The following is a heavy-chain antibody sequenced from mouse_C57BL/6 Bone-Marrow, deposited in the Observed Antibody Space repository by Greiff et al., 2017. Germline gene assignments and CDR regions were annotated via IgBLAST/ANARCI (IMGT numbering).Heavy chain of an antibody. V-gene: IGHV1-19*01. J-gene: IGHJ2*01. CDR2: INPYNGGT. CDR1: GYTFTDYY. Sequence: VQLQQSGPVLVKPGASVKMSCKASGYTFTDYYMNWVKQSHGKSLEWIGVINPYNGGTSYNQKFKGKATLTVDKSSSTAYMELNSLTSEDSAVYYCARLDSNFFDYWGQGTTLTVSS. CDR3: ARLDSNFFDY. D-gene: IGHD2-5*01.